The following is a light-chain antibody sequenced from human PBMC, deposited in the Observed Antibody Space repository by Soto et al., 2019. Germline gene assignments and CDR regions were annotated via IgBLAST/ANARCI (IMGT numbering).Light chain of an antibody. V-gene: IGKV3-11*01. CDR2: DAS. J-gene: IGKJ4*01. CDR1: QSVSRY. Sequence: DIVLTQSRATLSLSPGERATLSCRASQSVSRYLAWYQQKPGQAPRLLIYDASNRATGIPARFSGSGSGTDFTLTISSLEPEDFAVYYCQQRSDWSSTFGGGTKVEI. CDR3: QQRSDWSST.